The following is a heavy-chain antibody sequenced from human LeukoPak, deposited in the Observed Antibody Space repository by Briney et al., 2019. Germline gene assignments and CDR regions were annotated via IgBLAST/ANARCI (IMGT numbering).Heavy chain of an antibody. J-gene: IGHJ4*02. CDR1: GFTFGDYG. D-gene: IGHD3-22*01. CDR3: TRGDYYDSSGYYLLFDY. Sequence: PGGSLSLSCIGSGFTFGDYGMSWVRQAPGKGLEWVGFIRSKAYGGTTEYAASVKGRFTISRDDSRSIAYLQMNSLKTEDTAVYYCTRGDYYDSSGYYLLFDYWGQGTLVTVSS. V-gene: IGHV3-49*04. CDR2: IRSKAYGGTT.